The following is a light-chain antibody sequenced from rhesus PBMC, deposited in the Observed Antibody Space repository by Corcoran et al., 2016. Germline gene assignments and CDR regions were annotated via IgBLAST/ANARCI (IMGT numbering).Light chain of an antibody. CDR3: QQYSNWPLT. CDR2: DAS. Sequence: EIVLTQSPATLSLSPGERATLSCRASQSVSSNLAWYQQKPGQAPRPLIYDASSRATGIPDRFSGSGSGTDFTLTINSLEPEDVGVFYCQQYSNWPLTFGGGTKVELK. J-gene: IGKJ4*01. V-gene: IGKV3-35*01. CDR1: QSVSSN.